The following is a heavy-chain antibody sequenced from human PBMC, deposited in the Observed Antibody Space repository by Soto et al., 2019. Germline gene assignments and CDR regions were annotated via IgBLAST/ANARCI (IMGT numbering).Heavy chain of an antibody. D-gene: IGHD3-10*01. CDR1: GFTFNNYA. V-gene: IGHV3-23*01. J-gene: IGHJ4*02. Sequence: PGGSLRLSCAASGFTFNNYAVSWVRQAPGKGLEWVSAISAAGDFTYYADSVRGRFTVSRDNSKNTLYLQMNSLRDEDTAIYYCARHIVRGTWFFDYWGQGTLVTVSS. CDR2: ISAAGDFT. CDR3: ARHIVRGTWFFDY.